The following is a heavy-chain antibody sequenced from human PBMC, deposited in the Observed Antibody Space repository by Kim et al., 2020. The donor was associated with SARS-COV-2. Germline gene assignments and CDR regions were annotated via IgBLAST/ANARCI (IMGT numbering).Heavy chain of an antibody. CDR3: ASADYGGNSNHYYFDY. V-gene: IGHV1-69*04. Sequence: SVKVSCKASGGTFSSYAISWVRQAPGQGLAWMGRIIPILGIANYAQKFQGRVTITADKSTSTAYMELSSLRSEDTAVYYCASADYGGNSNHYYFDYWGQGTLVTVSS. D-gene: IGHD4-17*01. CDR2: IIPILGIA. CDR1: GGTFSSYA. J-gene: IGHJ4*02.